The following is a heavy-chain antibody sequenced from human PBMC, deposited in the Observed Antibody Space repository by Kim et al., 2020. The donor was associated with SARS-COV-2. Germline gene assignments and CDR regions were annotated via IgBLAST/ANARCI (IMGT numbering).Heavy chain of an antibody. CDR3: TSKDYYDSSGYYYADW. CDR2: IYHSGST. D-gene: IGHD3-22*01. V-gene: IGHV4-38-2*02. CDR1: GYSISSGYY. J-gene: IGHJ4*02. Sequence: SETLSLTCTVSGYSISSGYYWGWIRQLPGKGLEWIGSIYHSGSTYYNPSLKRRVTISIDTSKNQFSLRLNSVTAADTAVYYCTSKDYYDSSGYYYADWWGQGTLVTVSS.